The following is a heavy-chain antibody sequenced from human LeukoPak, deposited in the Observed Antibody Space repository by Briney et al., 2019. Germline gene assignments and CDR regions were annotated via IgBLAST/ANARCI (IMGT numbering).Heavy chain of an antibody. Sequence: GASVKVSCKAFAYTFTDYFMYWVRQAPGQGLEWMGRINPNIGDTNYAQKCEGRVTMSRDTSVSTAYMELSRLRSDDTAVYYCARLSTTQRHRLAAFDIWGQGTVVTVSS. J-gene: IGHJ3*02. D-gene: IGHD1-1*01. CDR3: ARLSTTQRHRLAAFDI. CDR2: INPNIGDT. CDR1: AYTFTDYF. V-gene: IGHV1-2*02.